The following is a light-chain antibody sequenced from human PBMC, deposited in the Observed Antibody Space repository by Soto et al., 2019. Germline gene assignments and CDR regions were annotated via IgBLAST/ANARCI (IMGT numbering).Light chain of an antibody. CDR3: QQYKYLWT. V-gene: IGKV3-15*01. J-gene: IGKJ1*01. CDR1: ESISSH. CDR2: EAS. Sequence: EIVMTQSPATLSVSPGEEVTLSCRASESISSHLAWYQQRPGRSPRLLIHEASTRATGISARFSGSVSRTEFTLTISSLQSEDCAVYYCQQYKYLWTFGQGTRVEVK.